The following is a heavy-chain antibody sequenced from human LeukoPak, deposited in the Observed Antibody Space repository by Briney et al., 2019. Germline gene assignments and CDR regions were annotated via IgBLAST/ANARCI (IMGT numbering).Heavy chain of an antibody. CDR2: IIPILGIA. CDR3: ARERDGYNFPFDY. J-gene: IGHJ4*02. D-gene: IGHD5-24*01. CDR1: GGTFSSYT. V-gene: IGHV1-69*04. Sequence: SVKVSCKASGGTFSSYTISWVRQAPGQGLEWMGRIIPILGIANYAQKFQGRVTITADKSTSTAYMELSGLRSEDTAVYYCARERDGYNFPFDYWGQGTLVTVSS.